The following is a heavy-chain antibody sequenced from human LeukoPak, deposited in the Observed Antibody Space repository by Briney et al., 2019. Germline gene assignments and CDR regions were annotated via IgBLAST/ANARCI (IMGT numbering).Heavy chain of an antibody. V-gene: IGHV4-34*01. D-gene: IGHD1-26*01. Sequence: SETLSLTCAVYGGSFSGYYWSWIRQPPGKGLEWIGEINHSGSTNYNPSLKSRVAISVDTSKNHFSLTLNAVTAADTAVYYCASYSGIYSAFEIWSQGTLVTVSS. J-gene: IGHJ3*02. CDR2: INHSGST. CDR3: ASYSGIYSAFEI. CDR1: GGSFSGYY.